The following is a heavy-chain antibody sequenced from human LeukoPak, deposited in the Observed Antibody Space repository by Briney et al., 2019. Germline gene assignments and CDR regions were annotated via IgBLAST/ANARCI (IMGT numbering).Heavy chain of an antibody. D-gene: IGHD3-10*01. J-gene: IGHJ4*02. CDR2: IYSGGST. CDR3: ASGTLWFGELLEGY. V-gene: IGHV3-66*01. CDR1: GFTVSSNY. Sequence: GGSLRLSCAASGFTVSSNYMSWVRQAPGKGLEWVSVIYSGGSTYYADSVKGRFTISRDNSKNTLYLQMNSLRAEDTAVYYCASGTLWFGELLEGYWGQGTLVTVSS.